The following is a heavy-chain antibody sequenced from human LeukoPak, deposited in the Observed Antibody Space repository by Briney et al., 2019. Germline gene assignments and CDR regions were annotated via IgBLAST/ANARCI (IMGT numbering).Heavy chain of an antibody. J-gene: IGHJ3*02. V-gene: IGHV4-39*07. CDR1: GGSISSSSYY. D-gene: IGHD2-2*01. CDR2: IYYSGST. CDR3: ARAEYCSSTSCYRPNDAFDI. Sequence: SETLSLTCTVSGGSISSSSYYWGWIRQPPGKGLEWIGSIYYSGSTYYNPSLKSRVTISVDTSKNQFSLKLSSVTAADTAVYYCARAEYCSSTSCYRPNDAFDIWGQGTMVTVSS.